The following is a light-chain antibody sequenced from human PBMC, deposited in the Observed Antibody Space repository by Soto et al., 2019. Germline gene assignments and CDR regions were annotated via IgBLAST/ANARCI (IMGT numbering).Light chain of an antibody. J-gene: IGKJ2*01. CDR3: MQATQPYT. V-gene: IGKV2-24*01. Sequence: MTQTPLSSRVTLGQPASISCRSSQSLVHRDGNTYLSWLHQRPGQPPRLLIYMIATRFSGVPDRFSGSGAGTDFTLKISRVEAEDVGVYYCMQATQPYTFGQGTKLEIK. CDR2: MIA. CDR1: QSLVHRDGNTY.